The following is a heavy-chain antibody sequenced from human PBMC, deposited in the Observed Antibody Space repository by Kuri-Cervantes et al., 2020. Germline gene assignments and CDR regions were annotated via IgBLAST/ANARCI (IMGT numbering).Heavy chain of an antibody. CDR1: GGSISSGDYY. Sequence: SETLSLTCTVSGGSISSGDYYWSWIRQPPGKGLEWIGYIYYSGSTYYNPSLKSRVTISVDTSKNQFSLKLSSVTAADTAVYYCARNSEELVGADYYFDYWGQGTLVTVSS. V-gene: IGHV4-30-4*01. J-gene: IGHJ4*02. D-gene: IGHD1-26*01. CDR2: IYYSGST. CDR3: ARNSEELVGADYYFDY.